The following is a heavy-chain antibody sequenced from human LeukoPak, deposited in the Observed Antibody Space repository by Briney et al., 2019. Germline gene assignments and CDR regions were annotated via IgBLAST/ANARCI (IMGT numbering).Heavy chain of an antibody. V-gene: IGHV3-7*01. CDR2: INEGGSAE. D-gene: IGHD1-7*01. Sequence: GGSLRLSCAASGFPFNTLWMSWVRQAPGKGLEWVANINEGGSAEYYAESVKGRFTISGDNAENSVHLQMNSLRAEDKAVYYCARDWELSRDYWGQGTLVTVSS. CDR1: GFPFNTLW. J-gene: IGHJ4*02. CDR3: ARDWELSRDY.